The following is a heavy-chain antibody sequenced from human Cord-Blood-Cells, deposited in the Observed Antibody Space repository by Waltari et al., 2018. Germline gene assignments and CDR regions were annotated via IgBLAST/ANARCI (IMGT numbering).Heavy chain of an antibody. CDR1: GYPFPGYY. CDR2: INPNSGGT. D-gene: IGHD6-13*01. V-gene: IGHV1-2*04. J-gene: IGHJ4*02. Sequence: QVQLVQSGAEVKKPGASVKVSCQASGYPFPGYYMHWVRQAPGQGLEWMGWINPNSGGTNYAQKFQGWVTMTRDTSISTAYMELSRLRSDDTAVYYCASGSGYSSSWYFDYWGQGTLVTVSS. CDR3: ASGSGYSSSWYFDY.